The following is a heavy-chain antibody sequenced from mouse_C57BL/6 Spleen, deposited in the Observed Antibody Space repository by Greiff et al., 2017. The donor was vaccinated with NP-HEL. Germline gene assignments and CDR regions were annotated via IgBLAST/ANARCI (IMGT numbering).Heavy chain of an antibody. J-gene: IGHJ2*01. CDR3: ARNDGYDGVDY. Sequence: VKLMESGPGLVQPSQSLSITCTVSGFSLTSYGVHWVRQSPGKGLEWLGVIWSGGSTDYNAAFISRLSISKDNSKSQVFFKMNSLQADDTAIYYCARNDGYDGVDYWGQGTTLTVSS. V-gene: IGHV2-2*01. CDR2: IWSGGST. D-gene: IGHD2-2*01. CDR1: GFSLTSYG.